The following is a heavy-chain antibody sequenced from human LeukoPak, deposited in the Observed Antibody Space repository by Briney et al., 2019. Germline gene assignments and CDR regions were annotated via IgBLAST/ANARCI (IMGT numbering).Heavy chain of an antibody. CDR3: VGGDY. V-gene: IGHV3-21*01. CDR2: ISSSGSHI. CDR1: GFTFSSYS. Sequence: GGSLRLSCAASGFTFSSYSMNWVRQAPGKGLEWVSSISSSGSHIYYADSVKGRITISRDNSKNSLYLQMNSLRAEDTAVYYCVGGDYWGQGTLVTVSS. J-gene: IGHJ4*02.